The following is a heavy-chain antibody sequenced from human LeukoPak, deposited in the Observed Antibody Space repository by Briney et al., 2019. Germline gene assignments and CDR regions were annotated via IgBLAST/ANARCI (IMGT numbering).Heavy chain of an antibody. J-gene: IGHJ6*04. D-gene: IGHD1-1*01. Sequence: GGSLRLSCAASGITLSDQYMEWVRQTPGKGLEWVGRTRSKVNNHTTEYAASVKGRFTISRDDSNNSLYLQMNSLKTEDTAVYYCARTTFGGMDFWGKGTTVTVSS. CDR3: ARTTFGGMDF. CDR2: TRSKVNNHTT. CDR1: GITLSDQY. V-gene: IGHV3-72*01.